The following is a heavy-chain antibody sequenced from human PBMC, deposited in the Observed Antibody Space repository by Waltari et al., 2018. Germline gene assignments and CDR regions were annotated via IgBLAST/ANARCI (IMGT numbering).Heavy chain of an antibody. V-gene: IGHV1-2*02. CDR2: INPKNGDT. J-gene: IGHJ4*02. CDR1: GYTFSDYH. CDR3: ARDPGPIVGAPDF. D-gene: IGHD1-26*01. Sequence: QVQLVQSGTEVKKPGASVRVSCQASGYTFSDYHLHWVRQTPGQGFEWMGWINPKNGDTSYAQNFLGRFTMTRDTAINTAYMDLSGLRSDDAAVFYCARDPGPIVGAPDFWGQGTLVTVSS.